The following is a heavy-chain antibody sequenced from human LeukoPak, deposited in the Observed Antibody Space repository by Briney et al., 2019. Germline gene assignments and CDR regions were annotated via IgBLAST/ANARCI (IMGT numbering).Heavy chain of an antibody. V-gene: IGHV1-69*13. J-gene: IGHJ4*02. CDR1: GGTFSSYA. CDR2: IIPIFGTA. CDR3: ARDPIAYCGADCYSD. D-gene: IGHD2-21*02. Sequence: SVKVSCKASGGTFSSYAISWVRQAPGQGLEWMGGIIPIFGTANYAQKFQGRVTITADESTSTAYMELSSLRSEDTAVYYCARDPIAYCGADCYSDWGQGTLVTVSS.